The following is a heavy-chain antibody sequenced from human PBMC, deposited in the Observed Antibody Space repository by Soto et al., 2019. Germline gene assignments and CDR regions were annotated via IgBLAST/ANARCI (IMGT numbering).Heavy chain of an antibody. V-gene: IGHV3-49*03. CDR2: IRSKAYGGTA. D-gene: IGHD6-25*01. CDR3: TRSTSLAAAAFDY. J-gene: IGHJ4*02. Sequence: PGGSLRLSXTASGFTFGDYAMSWFRQAPGKGLEWVGFIRSKAYGGTAEYAASVKGRFTISRDDSKSIAYLQMNSLKTEDTAVYYCTRSTSLAAAAFDYWGQGTLVTVSS. CDR1: GFTFGDYA.